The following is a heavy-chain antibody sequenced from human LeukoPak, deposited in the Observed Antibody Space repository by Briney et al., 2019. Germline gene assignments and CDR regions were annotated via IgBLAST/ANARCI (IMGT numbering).Heavy chain of an antibody. Sequence: SQALSLTCTVSGGSISRGDYYWSWIRQPPGKGLEWIGYIYYSGSTYYNPSLKSRVTISVGTSKNQFSLKLSSVTAADTAVYYCAREWYCSSTSCYDYYYYYMDVWGKGTTVTVSS. J-gene: IGHJ6*03. CDR2: IYYSGST. CDR3: AREWYCSSTSCYDYYYYYMDV. V-gene: IGHV4-30-4*08. D-gene: IGHD2-2*01. CDR1: GGSISRGDYY.